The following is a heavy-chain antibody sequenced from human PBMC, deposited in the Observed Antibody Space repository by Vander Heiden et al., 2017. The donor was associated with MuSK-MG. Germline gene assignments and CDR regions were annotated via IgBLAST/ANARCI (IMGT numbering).Heavy chain of an antibody. J-gene: IGHJ4*02. V-gene: IGHV3-30*01. CDR3: ARDGRDGKSDFDC. CDR2: MSHDGNDK. Sequence: QVQLVESGGGVVQPGRSLRLSCAASGFSFSPYAMHWVRQVPGKGLEWVAVMSHDGNDKSYADSVKGRFTISRDNSKNTLYLQMNSLTAEDTAVYYCARDGRDGKSDFDCWGQGTLVTVSS. D-gene: IGHD2-15*01. CDR1: GFSFSPYA.